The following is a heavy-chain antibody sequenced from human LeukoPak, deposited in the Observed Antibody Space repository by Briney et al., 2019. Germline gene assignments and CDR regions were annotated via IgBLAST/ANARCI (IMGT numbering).Heavy chain of an antibody. CDR1: GFTFSSYA. J-gene: IGHJ6*03. V-gene: IGHV3-30*04. D-gene: IGHD3-22*01. CDR3: ARDAQAVYYDSSGYYSNYYYYYMDV. CDR2: ISYDGSNK. Sequence: AGGSLRLSCAASGFTFSSYAMHWVRQAPGKGLEWVAVISYDGSNKYYADSVKGRFTISRDNSKNTLYLQMNSLRAEDTAVYYCARDAQAVYYDSSGYYSNYYYYYMDVWGKGTTVTVSS.